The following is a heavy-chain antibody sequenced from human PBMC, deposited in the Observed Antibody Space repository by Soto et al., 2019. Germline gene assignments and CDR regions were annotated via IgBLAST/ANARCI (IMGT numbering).Heavy chain of an antibody. CDR1: SGSIINYY. V-gene: IGHV4-59*08. CDR3: ERHGNGVTSE. J-gene: IGHJ4*02. Sequence: QVQLQESGPRLVKPSETLSLTCTVSSGSIINYYWSWIRQPPGKGLEWIGYIYYSGSTWYNPSLQIRVIISVDTSKNQFSLNLNSVTAADTAVYDCERHGNGVTSEWGQGTLVTVSS. CDR2: IYYSGST. D-gene: IGHD2-8*01.